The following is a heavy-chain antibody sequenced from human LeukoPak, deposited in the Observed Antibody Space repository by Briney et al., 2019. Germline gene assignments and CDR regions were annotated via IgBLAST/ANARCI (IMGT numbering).Heavy chain of an antibody. V-gene: IGHV4-39*01. D-gene: IGHD3-10*01. CDR3: AYHGGPFDY. CDR1: GGSISSSSYY. Sequence: SETLSLTRTVSGGSISSSSYYWGWIRQPPGKGLEWIGSIYYSGSTYYNPSLKSRVTISVDTSKNQFSLKLSSVTAADTAVYYCAYHGGPFDYRGQGTLVTVSS. J-gene: IGHJ4*02. CDR2: IYYSGST.